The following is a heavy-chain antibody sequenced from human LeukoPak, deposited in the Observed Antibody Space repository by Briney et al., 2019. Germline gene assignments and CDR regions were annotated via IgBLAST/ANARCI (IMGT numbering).Heavy chain of an antibody. Sequence: GGSLRLSCAASGFTFRNYYMTWIRQAPGKGLEWVSYISASGDTIYYGDSVRGRFTISRDNAKNSLYLDMNTLKAEDTAVYYCATQLTRGVRTYMDVWGKGTTVTVSS. CDR2: ISASGDTI. CDR1: GFTFRNYY. CDR3: ATQLTRGVRTYMDV. J-gene: IGHJ6*03. D-gene: IGHD3-10*01. V-gene: IGHV3-11*04.